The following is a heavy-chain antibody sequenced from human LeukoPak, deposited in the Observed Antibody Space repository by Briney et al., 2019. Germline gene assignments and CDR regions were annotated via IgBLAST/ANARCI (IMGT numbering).Heavy chain of an antibody. D-gene: IGHD6-13*01. CDR2: ISGSGGST. Sequence: GGSLRLSCAASGFTFSSYAMSWVRQAPGKGLEWVSAISGSGGSTHYAVSVRGRFTISRDNSKNTLYLQMNSLRAQDTPVYYCAKSHLQIAAANFDYWGQGTLVAVSS. J-gene: IGHJ4*02. CDR3: AKSHLQIAAANFDY. V-gene: IGHV3-23*01. CDR1: GFTFSSYA.